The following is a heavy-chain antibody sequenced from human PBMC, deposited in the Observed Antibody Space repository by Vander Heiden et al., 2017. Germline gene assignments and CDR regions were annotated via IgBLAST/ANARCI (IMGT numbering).Heavy chain of an antibody. CDR2: ISYDGSDI. Sequence: QLVESGGGVVQPGRSLRLSCAASGFTFTNYGMHWLRQAPGKGLEWVALISYDGSDIYYADSVKGRFSISKDNSKNTLYLQMNSLRAEDTAVYYCARRDYYYGMDVWGQGTTVTVSS. V-gene: IGHV3-33*05. CDR3: ARRDYYYGMDV. J-gene: IGHJ6*02. CDR1: GFTFTNYG.